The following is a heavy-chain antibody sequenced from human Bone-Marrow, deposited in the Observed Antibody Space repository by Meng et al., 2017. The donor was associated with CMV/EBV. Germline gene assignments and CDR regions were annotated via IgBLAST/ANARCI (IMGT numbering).Heavy chain of an antibody. CDR2: IRYDGSNK. CDR3: AKDRLIVGLGFDY. D-gene: IGHD2/OR15-2a*01. CDR1: GFTFSYYG. V-gene: IGHV3-30*02. Sequence: GESLKISCAASGFTFSYYGMHWVRQAPGKGLAWVAFIRYDGSNKYYADSVKGRFTISRDNSKNTLYLQMNSLRAEDTAVYYCAKDRLIVGLGFDYWGQGTLVTVSS. J-gene: IGHJ4*02.